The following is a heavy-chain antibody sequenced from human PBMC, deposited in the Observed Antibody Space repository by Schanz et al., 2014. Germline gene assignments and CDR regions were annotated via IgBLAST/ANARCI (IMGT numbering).Heavy chain of an antibody. V-gene: IGHV3-11*05. CDR3: AKDSTHIDIVLVPTAIDY. Sequence: QVQLVESGGGLVKPGGSLRLSCAASGFTFRDYYMSWIRQAPGKELEWVSDISSGSSYANYADSVKGRFTISRDNAKNSLYLQMNSLRAEDTAVYYCAKDSTHIDIVLVPTAIDYWGQGTLVTVSS. J-gene: IGHJ4*02. CDR2: ISSGSSYA. D-gene: IGHD2-2*01. CDR1: GFTFRDYY.